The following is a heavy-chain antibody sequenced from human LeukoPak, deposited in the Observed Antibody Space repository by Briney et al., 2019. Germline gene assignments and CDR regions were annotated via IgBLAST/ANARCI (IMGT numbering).Heavy chain of an antibody. CDR1: GGIFTKYV. Sequence: ASVTVSCKASGGIFTKYVFHWVRQAPGQGPEWMGEISPLLGAGNYAQRFQGRVTITADTSTGTAYMELNSLKSEDTAVYYCAIRGPSRSLFGFDIWGQGTMVTVSS. CDR3: AIRGPSRSLFGFDI. V-gene: IGHV1-69*06. CDR2: ISPLLGAG. D-gene: IGHD2-2*01. J-gene: IGHJ3*02.